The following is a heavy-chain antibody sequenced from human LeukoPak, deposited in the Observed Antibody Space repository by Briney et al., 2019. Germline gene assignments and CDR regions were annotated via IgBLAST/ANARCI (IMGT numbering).Heavy chain of an antibody. J-gene: IGHJ5*02. CDR3: ARSGGWFDP. CDR2: IYYSGST. V-gene: IGHV4-39*01. Sequence: SETLSLTCTVSGGSISGSSYYWGWIRQPPGKGLEWIGSIYYSGSTYYNPSLKSRVTISVDTSKNQFSLKLSSVTAADTAVYYCARSGGWFDPWGQGTLVTVSS. D-gene: IGHD3-10*01. CDR1: GGSISGSSYY.